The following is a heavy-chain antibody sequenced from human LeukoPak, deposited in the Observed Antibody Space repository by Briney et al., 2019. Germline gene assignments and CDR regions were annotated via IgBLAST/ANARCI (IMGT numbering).Heavy chain of an antibody. D-gene: IGHD1-26*01. V-gene: IGHV3-21*05. J-gene: IGHJ4*02. CDR3: ARDHKWAFDY. CDR2: IGLGSGFV. CDR1: GFTFSDYS. Sequence: PGGSLRPSCAAFGFTFSDYSVNWVRQAPGRGLEWISYIGLGSGFVSYADSVKGRFTITSDTARNSLYLQMSSLRAEDTAVYFCARDHKWAFDYWGQGILVTVSS.